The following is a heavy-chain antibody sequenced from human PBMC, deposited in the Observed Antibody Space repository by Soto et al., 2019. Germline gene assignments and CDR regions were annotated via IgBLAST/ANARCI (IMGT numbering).Heavy chain of an antibody. CDR2: IIPIFGTV. Sequence: QVQLVQSGAEVKKPGSSVKVSCKASGGTFSSYAISWVRQAPGQGLEWMGGIIPIFGTVNYAQKFQGRVTITADESTSPAYMELSSLRSEDTAVYYCARGNHRWLQLWYFDLWGRGTLVTVSS. CDR3: ARGNHRWLQLWYFDL. V-gene: IGHV1-69*12. CDR1: GGTFSSYA. D-gene: IGHD5-12*01. J-gene: IGHJ2*01.